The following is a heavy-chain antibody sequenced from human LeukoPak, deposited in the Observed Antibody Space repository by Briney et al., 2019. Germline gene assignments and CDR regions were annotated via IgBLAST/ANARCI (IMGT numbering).Heavy chain of an antibody. V-gene: IGHV3-21*01. Sequence: GGSLRLSCAASGFTFSSCWMSWVRQAPGKGLEWVSSIGSTSRPIIYADSLKGRFTISRDDAKSSLYLQMNSLRAEDTAVYYCTRGDMTVTRHFDCWGQGTLVTVSS. CDR2: IGSTSRPI. D-gene: IGHD4-17*01. J-gene: IGHJ4*02. CDR1: GFTFSSCW. CDR3: TRGDMTVTRHFDC.